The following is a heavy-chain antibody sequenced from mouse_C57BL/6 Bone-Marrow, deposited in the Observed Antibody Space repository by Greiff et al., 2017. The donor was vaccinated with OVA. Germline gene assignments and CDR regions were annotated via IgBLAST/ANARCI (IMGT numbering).Heavy chain of an antibody. D-gene: IGHD1-1*01. CDR3: TLILITKGDWYFDV. CDR1: GYTFTDYY. Sequence: EVQLQQSGPELVKPGASVKISCKASGYTFTDYYMNWVKQSHGKSLEWIGDINPNNGGTSYNQKFKGKATLTVDKSSSTASLELRSLTSEDSAVYYGTLILITKGDWYFDVWGTGTTVTVSA. J-gene: IGHJ1*03. V-gene: IGHV1-26*01. CDR2: INPNNGGT.